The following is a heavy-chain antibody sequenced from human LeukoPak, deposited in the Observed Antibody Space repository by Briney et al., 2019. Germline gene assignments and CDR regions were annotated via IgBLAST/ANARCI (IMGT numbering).Heavy chain of an antibody. V-gene: IGHV1-18*01. CDR3: ATGGLPYCSSTSCYGDY. J-gene: IGHJ4*02. Sequence: ASVTVSCTASGYTFTSYGISWVRQAPGQGLEWMGWISAYNGNTNYAQKLQGRVTMTTDTSTSTAYMELSSLRSEDTAVYYCATGGLPYCSSTSCYGDYWGQGTLVTVSS. CDR2: ISAYNGNT. D-gene: IGHD2-2*01. CDR1: GYTFTSYG.